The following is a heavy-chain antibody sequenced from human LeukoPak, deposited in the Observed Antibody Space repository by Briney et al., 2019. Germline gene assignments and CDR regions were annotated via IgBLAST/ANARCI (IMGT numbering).Heavy chain of an antibody. J-gene: IGHJ4*02. CDR2: IYSGGST. V-gene: IGHV3-53*01. D-gene: IGHD3-16*01. Sequence: PGGSLRLSCAASGFTVSSNYMSWVRQAPGKGLEWVSVIYSGGSTYYADSVKGRFTISRDISKNTLYLQINNLRAEDTAVYYCARGGGYYAIDYWGQGTLVTVSS. CDR3: ARGGGYYAIDY. CDR1: GFTVSSNY.